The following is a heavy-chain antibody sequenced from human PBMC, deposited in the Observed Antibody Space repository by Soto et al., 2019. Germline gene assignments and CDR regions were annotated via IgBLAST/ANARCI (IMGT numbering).Heavy chain of an antibody. CDR3: ARDTQLELPGTYYYYGMDV. Sequence: SWTLSLTSTVSGGSISSGDYYWSWILKPPGKGLEWIGYIYYSGSTYYNPSLKSRVAISVDTSKNQFSLKLSSVTAADTAVYYCARDTQLELPGTYYYYGMDVWGQGTTVTVS. V-gene: IGHV4-30-4*01. CDR2: IYYSGST. D-gene: IGHD1-7*01. J-gene: IGHJ6*02. CDR1: GGSISSGDYY.